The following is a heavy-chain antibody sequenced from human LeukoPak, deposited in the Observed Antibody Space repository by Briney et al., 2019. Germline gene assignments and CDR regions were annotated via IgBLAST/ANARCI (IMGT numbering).Heavy chain of an antibody. CDR3: ARLQLRSYYYMDV. CDR2: IYTSGST. Sequence: SETLSLTCTVSGGSISSGSYYWSWIRQPAGKGLEWIGRIYTSGSTNYNPSRKSRVTISVDTSKNQFSLKLSSVTAADTAVYYCARLQLRSYYYMDVWGKGTTVTVSS. CDR1: GGSISSGSYY. D-gene: IGHD5-18*01. V-gene: IGHV4-61*02. J-gene: IGHJ6*03.